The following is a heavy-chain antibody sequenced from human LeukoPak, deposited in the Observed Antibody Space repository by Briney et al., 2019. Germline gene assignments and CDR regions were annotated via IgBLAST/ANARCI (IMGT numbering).Heavy chain of an antibody. Sequence: PSETLSLTCTVSGGSISSGDYYWSWIRQPPGEGLEWIGYIYYSGSTYYNPSLKSRVTISVDTSKNQFSLKLSSVTAADTAVYYCARDSGFELGFLPMGKAFDIWGQGTMVTVSS. CDR1: GGSISSGDYY. J-gene: IGHJ3*02. CDR2: IYYSGST. D-gene: IGHD7-27*01. CDR3: ARDSGFELGFLPMGKAFDI. V-gene: IGHV4-30-4*08.